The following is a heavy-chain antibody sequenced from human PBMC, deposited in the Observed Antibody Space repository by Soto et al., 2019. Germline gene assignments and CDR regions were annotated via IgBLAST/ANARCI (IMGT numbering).Heavy chain of an antibody. Sequence: GASVKVSCKASGGTSSSYAISWVRQAPGQGLEWMGGIIPIFGTANYAQKFQGRVTITADESTSTAYMELSSLRSEDTAVYYCARDEPGPRRYYDSLGAFDIWGQGTMVTVSS. J-gene: IGHJ3*02. V-gene: IGHV1-69*13. D-gene: IGHD3-22*01. CDR2: IIPIFGTA. CDR3: ARDEPGPRRYYDSLGAFDI. CDR1: GGTSSSYA.